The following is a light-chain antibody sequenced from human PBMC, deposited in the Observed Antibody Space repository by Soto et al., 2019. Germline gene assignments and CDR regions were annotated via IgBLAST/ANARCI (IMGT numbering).Light chain of an antibody. CDR1: SSNIGDNT. CDR3: AVWDDGLDGVV. CDR2: SND. J-gene: IGLJ2*01. Sequence: QPVLTQPPSASGTPGQSVTISCSGSSSNIGDNTVNWYQQLPGTAPKLLIYSNDQRSSGVPDRFSGSKSGTSASLAISGLQSEDEADYYCAVWDDGLDGVVFGGGTKVTVL. V-gene: IGLV1-44*01.